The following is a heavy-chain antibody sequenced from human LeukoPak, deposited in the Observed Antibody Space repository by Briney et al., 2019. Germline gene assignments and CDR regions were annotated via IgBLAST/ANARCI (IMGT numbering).Heavy chain of an antibody. D-gene: IGHD4-23*01. CDR2: INWDGRAT. V-gene: IGHV3-43D*03. J-gene: IGHJ4*02. CDR3: ATDIGGSYPVLHY. Sequence: GGSLRLSCTASGVTFNNYAFHWVRQAPGEGLQWVSLINWDGRATYYAASVRGRFTISRDNSKNSLYLQMNSLRPEDTALYYCATDIGGSYPVLHYWGQGTLVTVSS. CDR1: GVTFNNYA.